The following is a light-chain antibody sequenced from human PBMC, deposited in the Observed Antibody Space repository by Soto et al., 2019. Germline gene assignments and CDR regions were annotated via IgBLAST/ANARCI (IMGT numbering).Light chain of an antibody. J-gene: IGLJ1*01. CDR1: SSDVGGYNY. CDR2: DVS. V-gene: IGLV2-11*01. CDR3: CSYAGSYPFV. Sequence: QSVLTQPRSVSGSPGQSVTISCTGTSSDVGGYNYVSWYQQHPGKAPKLMIYDVSKWPSGVPDRFSGSKSGNTASLTISGLQAEYEADYFCCSYAGSYPFVFGTGTKLTVL.